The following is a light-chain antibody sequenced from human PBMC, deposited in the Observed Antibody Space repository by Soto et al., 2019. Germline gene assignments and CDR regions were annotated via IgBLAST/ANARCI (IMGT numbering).Light chain of an antibody. CDR3: QQRSNWPWT. CDR2: DAS. CDR1: QSVSSY. V-gene: IGKV3-11*01. Sequence: EIVLTQSPATLSLSPGERATLSCRASQSVSSYLAWYQQKPGQAPRLLIYDASNRATGIPARFSGSGSGTDFTLTISSLESEDFAVYYCQQRSNWPWTFGHGTKVEVK. J-gene: IGKJ1*01.